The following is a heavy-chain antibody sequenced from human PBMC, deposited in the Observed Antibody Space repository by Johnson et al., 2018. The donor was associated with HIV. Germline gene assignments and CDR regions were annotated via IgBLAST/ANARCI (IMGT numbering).Heavy chain of an antibody. CDR1: GFTFSSYA. CDR2: ISYDGSNK. J-gene: IGHJ3*02. V-gene: IGHV3-30*04. CDR3: AREKPGTPRDAFDI. Sequence: QVQLVESGGGVVQPGRSLRLSCAASGFTFSSYAMDWVRQAPGKGLEWVTVISYDGSNKYYADSVKGRFTISRDNSKNTLYLQVNSLSDEDTAVYYCAREKPGTPRDAFDIWGQGTMVTVSS.